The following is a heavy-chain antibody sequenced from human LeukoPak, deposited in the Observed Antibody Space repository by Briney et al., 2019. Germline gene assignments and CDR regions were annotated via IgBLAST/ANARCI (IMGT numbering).Heavy chain of an antibody. CDR3: AKGRRLYSGYVKFFDY. Sequence: GGSLRLSCAASGFTFSSYGMHWVRQAPGKGLEWVAVISYDGSNKYYADSVKGRFTISRDNSKNTLYLQMNSLRAEDTAVYYCAKGRRLYSGYVKFFDYWGQGTLVTVSS. D-gene: IGHD5-12*01. J-gene: IGHJ4*02. CDR2: ISYDGSNK. CDR1: GFTFSSYG. V-gene: IGHV3-30*18.